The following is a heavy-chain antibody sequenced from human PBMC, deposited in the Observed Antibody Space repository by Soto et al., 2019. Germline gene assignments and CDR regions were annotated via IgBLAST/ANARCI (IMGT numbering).Heavy chain of an antibody. V-gene: IGHV2-5*02. CDR2: IYWDDDK. CDR1: GFSLSTSGGG. Sequence: SGPTLVNPTQTLTLTCTFSGFSLSTSGGGVGWIRQSPGKALEWLAVIYWDDDKRYSPSLKSRLSITKDTSKNQVVLTMTNMDPVDTATYYCAHKGPEDWPLDYWGQGTLVTVSS. D-gene: IGHD3-9*01. CDR3: AHKGPEDWPLDY. J-gene: IGHJ4*02.